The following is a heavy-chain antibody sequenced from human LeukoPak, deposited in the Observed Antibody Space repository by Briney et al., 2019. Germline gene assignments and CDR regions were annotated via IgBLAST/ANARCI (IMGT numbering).Heavy chain of an antibody. CDR2: ISSSGSTI. CDR3: AALIIGRPFDY. V-gene: IGHV3-48*03. Sequence: PGGSLRLSCAASGFTFSSYEMNWVRQAPGKGLEWVSYISSSGSTIYCADSVKGRFTISRDNAKDSLDLQMNNLRAEDTAVYYCAALIIGRPFDYWGQGTLVIVSS. J-gene: IGHJ4*02. CDR1: GFTFSSYE. D-gene: IGHD1-26*01.